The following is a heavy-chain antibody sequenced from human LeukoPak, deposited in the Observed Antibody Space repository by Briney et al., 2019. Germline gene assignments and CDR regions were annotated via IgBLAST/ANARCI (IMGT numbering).Heavy chain of an antibody. D-gene: IGHD2-2*01. CDR1: GFTFSSYS. J-gene: IGHJ4*02. V-gene: IGHV3-23*01. CDR2: ISGSGGST. CDR3: AKDDLPIVVVPAAQDY. Sequence: TGGSLRLSCAASGFTFSSYSMNWVRQAPGKGLEWVSAISGSGGSTYYADSVKGRFTISRDNSKNTLYLQMNSLRAEDTAVYYCAKDDLPIVVVPAAQDYWGQGTLVTVSS.